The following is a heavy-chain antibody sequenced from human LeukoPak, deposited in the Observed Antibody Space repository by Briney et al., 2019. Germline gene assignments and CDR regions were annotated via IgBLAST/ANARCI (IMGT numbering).Heavy chain of an antibody. CDR3: TRGAGWLIDY. Sequence: SETLSLTCTVSGGSISSYYWSWIRRPAGKGLEWIGRIYTSGSTNYNPSLKSRVTISADTSKNQFSLKLNSLTTADTAVYYCTRGAGWLIDYWGQGILVTVSS. V-gene: IGHV4-4*07. CDR2: IYTSGST. CDR1: GGSISSYY. D-gene: IGHD3-16*01. J-gene: IGHJ4*02.